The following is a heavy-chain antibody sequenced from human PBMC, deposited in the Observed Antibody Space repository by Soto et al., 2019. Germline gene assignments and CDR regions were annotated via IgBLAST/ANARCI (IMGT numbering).Heavy chain of an antibody. CDR1: GFTFSSYA. Sequence: GGSLRLSCAASGFTFSSYAMHWVRQAPGKGLEWVAVISYDGSNKYYADSVKGRFTISRDNSKNTLYLQMNSLRADDTAVYYCARGLLYCSITSCYAFGDAFDIWGQGTMVTVSS. D-gene: IGHD2-2*01. CDR3: ARGLLYCSITSCYAFGDAFDI. J-gene: IGHJ3*02. CDR2: ISYDGSNK. V-gene: IGHV3-30-3*01.